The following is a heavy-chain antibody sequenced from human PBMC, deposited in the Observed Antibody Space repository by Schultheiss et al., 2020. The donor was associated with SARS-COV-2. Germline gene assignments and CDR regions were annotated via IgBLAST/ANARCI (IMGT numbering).Heavy chain of an antibody. Sequence: GGSLRLSCAASGFTFSSYGMHWVRQAPGKGLEWVAVISYDGSNKYYADSVKGRFTISRDNSKNTLYLQMNSPRAEDTALYHCARGGGSARYYYYGMDVWGQGTTVTVSS. CDR2: ISYDGSNK. CDR1: GFTFSSYG. D-gene: IGHD2-15*01. CDR3: ARGGGSARYYYYGMDV. J-gene: IGHJ6*02. V-gene: IGHV3-30*03.